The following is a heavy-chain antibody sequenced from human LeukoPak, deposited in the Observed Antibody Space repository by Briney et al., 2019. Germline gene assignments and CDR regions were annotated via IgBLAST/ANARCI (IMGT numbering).Heavy chain of an antibody. CDR2: ITGSGGST. J-gene: IGHJ6*02. Sequence: GSLRLSCAASGFTFSSHAMGWVRQAPGKGLEWVSSITGSGGSTYYGDSVKGRFTISRDNSKKTLYLQMNSLRAEDTAVYYCAKDGGGSLEWLPPMDVWGQGTTVTVSS. CDR1: GFTFSSHA. V-gene: IGHV3-23*01. D-gene: IGHD3-3*01. CDR3: AKDGGGSLEWLPPMDV.